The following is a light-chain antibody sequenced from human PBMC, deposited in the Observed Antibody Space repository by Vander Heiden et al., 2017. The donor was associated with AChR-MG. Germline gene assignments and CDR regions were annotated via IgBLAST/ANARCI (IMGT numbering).Light chain of an antibody. CDR1: QDISKT. J-gene: IGKJ2*01. CDR3: QEYGSFPYT. CDR2: GAS. V-gene: IGKV1-16*02. Sequence: DIQMTQSPSSLSASVGDRVTITCRASQDISKTLAWFRQKPGKAPESLIYGASRLRSGVPSKFSGSGSGTEFTLTISSLQPEDFATYYCQEYGSFPYTFGQGTKLEIK.